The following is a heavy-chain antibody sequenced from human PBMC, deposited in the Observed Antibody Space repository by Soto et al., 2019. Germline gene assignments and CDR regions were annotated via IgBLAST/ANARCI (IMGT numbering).Heavy chain of an antibody. J-gene: IGHJ4*02. CDR1: SGSISSSNW. Sequence: PSETLSLTCAVSSGSISSSNWWSWVRQPPGKGLEWIGEIYHSGSTNYNPSLKSRVTISVDTSKNQFSLKLSSVTAADTAVYYCARRLSFSLSGYFDYWGQGTLVTVSS. V-gene: IGHV4-4*02. D-gene: IGHD3-22*01. CDR2: IYHSGST. CDR3: ARRLSFSLSGYFDY.